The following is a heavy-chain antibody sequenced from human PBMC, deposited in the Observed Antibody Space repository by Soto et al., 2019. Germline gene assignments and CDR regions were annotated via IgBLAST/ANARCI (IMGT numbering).Heavy chain of an antibody. CDR3: ARAVGNYYGMDV. J-gene: IGHJ6*02. V-gene: IGHV3-11*06. CDR1: GFTFSDYY. D-gene: IGHD1-26*01. Sequence: QVQLLESGGGLVKPGGSLRLSCAAYGFTFSDYYMNWIRQAPGKGLEWLSYSEGSSAYTNYADSVKGRFTISRDNAKNSLFLQLTSLRDEDTAVYYCARAVGNYYGMDVWGQGTTVTVSS. CDR2: SEGSSAYT.